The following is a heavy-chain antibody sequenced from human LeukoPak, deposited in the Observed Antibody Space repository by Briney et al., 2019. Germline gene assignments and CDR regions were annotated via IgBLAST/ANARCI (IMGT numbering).Heavy chain of an antibody. J-gene: IGHJ4*02. Sequence: GGSLRLSCAASGFTFSSHAMTWVRQASGKGLEWVSSIRGSGGNTYYADSVKGRFTISRDNSKNTLYLQMNSLRAEDTAVYYCARGPREYCSSTSCYYPPYYFDYWGQGTLVTVSS. CDR2: IRGSGGNT. CDR3: ARGPREYCSSTSCYYPPYYFDY. D-gene: IGHD2-2*01. V-gene: IGHV3-23*01. CDR1: GFTFSSHA.